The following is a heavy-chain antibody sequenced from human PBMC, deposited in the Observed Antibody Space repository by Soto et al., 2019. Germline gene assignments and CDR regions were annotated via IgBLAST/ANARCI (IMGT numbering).Heavy chain of an antibody. Sequence: PETLCLPCSVSGGSLRRSSYFGGCIRHPPKKGLEWIGSIYYSGSTYYNPSLKSRVTISVDTSKNEFSLRLSSVTAADTAVYYCARLNGYCVSTNCHGYYGMDVWGQGTTVT. J-gene: IGHJ6*02. CDR3: ARLNGYCVSTNCHGYYGMDV. D-gene: IGHD2-2*03. CDR1: GGSLRRSSYF. CDR2: IYYSGST. V-gene: IGHV4-39*01.